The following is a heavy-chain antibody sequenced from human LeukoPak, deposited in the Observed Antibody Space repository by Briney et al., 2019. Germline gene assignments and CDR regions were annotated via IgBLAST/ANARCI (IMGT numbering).Heavy chain of an antibody. D-gene: IGHD3-3*01. V-gene: IGHV3-23*01. CDR3: AKDWRRLGYYFDY. CDR2: ISGSGGST. J-gene: IGHJ4*02. Sequence: PGGSLRLSCAASGFTFSSYAMSWVRQAPGKGLEWVSAISGSGGSTYYADSVKGRFTISRDNSKNTLYLQMNSLRAEGTAVYYCAKDWRRLGYYFDYWGQGTLVTVSS. CDR1: GFTFSSYA.